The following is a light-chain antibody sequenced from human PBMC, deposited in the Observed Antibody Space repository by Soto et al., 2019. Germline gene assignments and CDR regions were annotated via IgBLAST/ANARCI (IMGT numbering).Light chain of an antibody. CDR2: GAS. CDR3: QQYGSSPRLFT. V-gene: IGKV3-20*01. J-gene: IGKJ3*01. CDR1: QSVSSSY. Sequence: EIVLTQSPGTLSLSPGERATLSCRASQSVSSSYLAWYQQKPGQAPRLLIYGASSRATGIPDRFSGSWSGTDCTITISRLEPEDFGVYYCQQYGSSPRLFTFGPGTKVDIK.